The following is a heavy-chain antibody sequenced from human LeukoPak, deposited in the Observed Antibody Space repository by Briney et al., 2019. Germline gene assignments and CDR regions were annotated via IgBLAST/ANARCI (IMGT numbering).Heavy chain of an antibody. J-gene: IGHJ3*02. CDR1: GFTFSSYS. Sequence: GGSLRLSCAASGFTFSSYSMNWVRQAPGKGLEWVANIKQDGSEKYSVDSVKGRFTISRDNAKKTLYLQMNSLRAEDMAVYYCVRDLTYAFDIWGQGTMVTV. CDR2: IKQDGSEK. CDR3: VRDLTYAFDI. V-gene: IGHV3-7*01.